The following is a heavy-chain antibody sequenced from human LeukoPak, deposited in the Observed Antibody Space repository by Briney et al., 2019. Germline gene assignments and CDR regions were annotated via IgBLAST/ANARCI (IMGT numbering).Heavy chain of an antibody. CDR2: ISSSGGST. J-gene: IGHJ4*02. CDR3: AKGWGDLDY. CDR1: GFTFSSYS. Sequence: HSGGSLRLSCAASGFTFSSYSMNWVRQAPGKGLEWVSAISSSGGSTYYADSVRGRFTIFRDNSKNTLYLQMNSLRAEDTAVYYCAKGWGDLDYWGQGTLVTVSS. V-gene: IGHV3-23*01. D-gene: IGHD3-10*01.